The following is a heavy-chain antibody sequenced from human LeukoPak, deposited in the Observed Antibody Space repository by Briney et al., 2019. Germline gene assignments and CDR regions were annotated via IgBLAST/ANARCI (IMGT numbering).Heavy chain of an antibody. CDR2: IYTSGST. Sequence: SQTLSLTCTVSGGSISSCCWYWIWIRQPAGMGRNWIGRIYTSGSTNYNPSLKSRVTISVDTSKNQFSLMLSSVTAADTAVYYCARTPGRYDGFDIWGQGTMVTVSS. D-gene: IGHD1-26*01. V-gene: IGHV4-61*02. CDR1: GGSISSCCWY. J-gene: IGHJ3*02. CDR3: ARTPGRYDGFDI.